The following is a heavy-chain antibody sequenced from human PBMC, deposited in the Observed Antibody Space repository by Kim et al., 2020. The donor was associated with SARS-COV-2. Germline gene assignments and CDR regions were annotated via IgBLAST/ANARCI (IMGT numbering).Heavy chain of an antibody. J-gene: IGHJ4*02. Sequence: YSPSFQGTVTISADKSISTAYLQWSSLKASDTAMYYCARLISRPRAFDYWGQGTLVTVSS. V-gene: IGHV5-51*01. CDR3: ARLISRPRAFDY.